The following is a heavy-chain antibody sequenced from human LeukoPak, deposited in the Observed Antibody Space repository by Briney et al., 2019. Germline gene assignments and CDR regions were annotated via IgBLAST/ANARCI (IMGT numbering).Heavy chain of an antibody. Sequence: GRSVTLSCKASGYTFTSYGISWVRRAPGQGLEWMGWISAYNGNTNYAQNLQGRVTMTTDTSTSTAYMEVRSLRSDDTAVYYCARGILRQWLGYWGQASLVTVSS. D-gene: IGHD6-19*01. V-gene: IGHV1-18*01. CDR3: ARGILRQWLGY. CDR1: GYTFTSYG. CDR2: ISAYNGNT. J-gene: IGHJ4*01.